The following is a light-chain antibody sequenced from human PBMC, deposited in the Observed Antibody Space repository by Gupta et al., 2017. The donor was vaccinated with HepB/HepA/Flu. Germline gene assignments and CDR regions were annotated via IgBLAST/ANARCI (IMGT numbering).Light chain of an antibody. CDR1: QNINTN. CDR3: QEYKNWPFT. Sequence: DIVMTQSPVTLSVSPGERATLSCRASQNINTNVAWYQQKAGQPPRLLIFGSSTRATGIPARFSGSGSGTXFTLTIXSVESEDFAVYYCQEYKNWPFTFGXGTKVDIK. V-gene: IGKV3-15*01. J-gene: IGKJ3*01. CDR2: GSS.